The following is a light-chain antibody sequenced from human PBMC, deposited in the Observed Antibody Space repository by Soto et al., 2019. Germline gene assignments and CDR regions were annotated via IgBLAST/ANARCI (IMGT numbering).Light chain of an antibody. Sequence: IQRTQSPSTLSASVGARVTITCRASPGMSSYLAWYQQKPGKAPKPLIYPASTLQRWVPSRFSGIESGTDFTLTLRCLQSEDCATYDGQQYYSYPPTFCPLTKVDI. CDR2: PAS. V-gene: IGKV1-8*01. J-gene: IGKJ1*01. CDR1: PGMSSY. CDR3: QQYYSYPPT.